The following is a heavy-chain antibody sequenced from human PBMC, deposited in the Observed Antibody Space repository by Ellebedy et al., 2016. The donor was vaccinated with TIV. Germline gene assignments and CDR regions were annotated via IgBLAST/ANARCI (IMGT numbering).Heavy chain of an antibody. CDR2: IKEDGSAK. Sequence: GESLKISCAASGFTFSSYWMHWVRQAPGKGLEWVANIKEDGSAKYYVGSVKGRFTISRDNAKNSLYLQMNSLRAEDTAVYYCARDGEGATPLGDYWGQGTLVTVSS. V-gene: IGHV3-7*01. J-gene: IGHJ4*02. CDR3: ARDGEGATPLGDY. CDR1: GFTFSSYW. D-gene: IGHD1-26*01.